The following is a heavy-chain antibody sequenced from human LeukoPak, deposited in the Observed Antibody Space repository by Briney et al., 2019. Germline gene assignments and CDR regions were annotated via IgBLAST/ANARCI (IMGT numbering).Heavy chain of an antibody. V-gene: IGHV1-2*02. D-gene: IGHD3-10*01. CDR2: INPNSGGT. Sequence: ASVKVSCKASGYTFTGYYMHWVRQAPGQGLEWMGWINPNSGGTNYAQKFQGRVTMTRDTSISTAYMELSRLRSDDTAVYYCARDGSGSYTGASGAFDIWGQGTMVTVSS. J-gene: IGHJ3*02. CDR1: GYTFTGYY. CDR3: ARDGSGSYTGASGAFDI.